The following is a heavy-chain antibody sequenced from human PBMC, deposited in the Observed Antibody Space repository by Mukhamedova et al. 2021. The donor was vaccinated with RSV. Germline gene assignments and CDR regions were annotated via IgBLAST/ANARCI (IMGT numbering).Heavy chain of an antibody. J-gene: IGHJ2*01. CDR3: ASSQKLPHTYWYFDL. Sequence: YYWGWIRQPPGKGLEWIGIFHYFGNSYNPSLRSRVTFSVDTSKNQLSLTLTSVTAADMAVYYCASSQKLPHTYWYFDLWGRGTLV. CDR2: FHYFGNS. CDR1: YY. D-gene: IGHD1-1*01. V-gene: IGHV4-39*01.